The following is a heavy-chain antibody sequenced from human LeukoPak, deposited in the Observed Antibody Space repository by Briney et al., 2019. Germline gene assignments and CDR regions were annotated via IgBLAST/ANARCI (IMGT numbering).Heavy chain of an antibody. CDR3: ARVGYDFWSGYYPYYMDV. J-gene: IGHJ6*03. CDR1: GDSINSYY. V-gene: IGHV4-4*07. CDR2: IFTSGST. D-gene: IGHD3-3*01. Sequence: PSETLSLTCTVSGDSINSYYCSWIRQPAGKGLEWIGRIFTSGSTNYNPSLKSRVTMSVDTSKNQFSLKLSSVTAADTAVYYCARVGYDFWSGYYPYYMDVWGKGTTVTVSS.